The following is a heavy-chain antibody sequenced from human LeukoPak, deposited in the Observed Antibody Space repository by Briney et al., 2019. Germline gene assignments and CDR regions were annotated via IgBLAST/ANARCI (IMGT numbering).Heavy chain of an antibody. Sequence: GGSLRLSCAASAFTFSSFWMHWVRQAPGKGLVWVSRINIDGSGTTYADSVKGRFTISRDNAKNTLYLQMNSLRVEDTAVYYCARVRPGYYYMDVWGKGTTVTVSS. CDR2: INIDGSGT. J-gene: IGHJ6*03. CDR3: ARVRPGYYYMDV. D-gene: IGHD7-27*01. CDR1: AFTFSSFW. V-gene: IGHV3-74*01.